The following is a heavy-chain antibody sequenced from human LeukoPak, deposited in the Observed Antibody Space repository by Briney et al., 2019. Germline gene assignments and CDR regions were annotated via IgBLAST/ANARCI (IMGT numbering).Heavy chain of an antibody. Sequence: GGSLRLSCAASGFTFSDYYMSWIRQAPGKGLAGVSYISSSGSTIYYADSVKGRFTISRDNAKNSLYLQMNSLRAEDTAVYYYARDGSGSYPSYFDYWGQGTLVTVSS. CDR3: ARDGSGSYPSYFDY. CDR2: ISSSGSTI. J-gene: IGHJ4*02. V-gene: IGHV3-11*01. D-gene: IGHD1-26*01. CDR1: GFTFSDYY.